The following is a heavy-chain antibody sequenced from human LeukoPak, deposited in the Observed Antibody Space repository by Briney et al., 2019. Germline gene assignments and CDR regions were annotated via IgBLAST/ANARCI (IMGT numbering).Heavy chain of an antibody. CDR2: PXRGDX. J-gene: IGHJ4*02. V-gene: IGHV1-2*02. D-gene: IGHD2-21*02. CDR3: AREIVLVTGMFDY. Sequence: PXRGDXXXAQKXQGXVXMTRDPSINTAYMELSSLTSDGTAVYYCAREIVLVTGMFDYWGQGTLVTVSS.